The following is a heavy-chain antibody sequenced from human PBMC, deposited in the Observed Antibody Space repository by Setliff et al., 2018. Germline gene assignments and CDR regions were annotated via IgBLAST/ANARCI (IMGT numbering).Heavy chain of an antibody. CDR3: EAAMEEISSYFYMDV. Sequence: SETLSLTCTVSGGSISSYYWSWIRQPPGKGLEWIGYIYYSGSTNYNPSLKSRVTISVDASKNQFSLKLNSVTAADTAIYYCEAAMEEISSYFYMDVWGKGTTVTVSS. J-gene: IGHJ6*03. CDR1: GGSISSYY. V-gene: IGHV4-59*08. CDR2: IYYSGST. D-gene: IGHD1-1*01.